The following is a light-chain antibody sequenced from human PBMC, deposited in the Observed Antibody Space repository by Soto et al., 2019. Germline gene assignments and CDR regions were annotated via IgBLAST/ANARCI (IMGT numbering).Light chain of an antibody. J-gene: IGLJ3*02. Sequence: QSVLTQPASVSGSLVQSITISCTGTSSDIGGYKYVSWYQQHPGKAPKLIIFEVSNRPSGVSDRFSGSNSGNTASLTISGLQAEDEADYYCTSYSRYRVLVFGGGTKVTVL. V-gene: IGLV2-14*01. CDR3: TSYSRYRVLV. CDR2: EVS. CDR1: SSDIGGYKY.